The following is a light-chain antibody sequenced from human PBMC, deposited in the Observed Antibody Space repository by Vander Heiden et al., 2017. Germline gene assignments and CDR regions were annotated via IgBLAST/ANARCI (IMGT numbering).Light chain of an antibody. CDR3: LQDASSPRT. V-gene: IGKV3-20*01. CDR2: GVS. CDR1: QSVRSSY. J-gene: IGKJ1*01. Sequence: EIVLTQSPLTLPFSPGERATLSCRASQSVRSSYLTWYQQKPGQAPRLLIYGVSSRATGIPDRFSGSGSGTDFTLTISRLEPEDFAVYYCLQDASSPRTFGQGTKVEIK.